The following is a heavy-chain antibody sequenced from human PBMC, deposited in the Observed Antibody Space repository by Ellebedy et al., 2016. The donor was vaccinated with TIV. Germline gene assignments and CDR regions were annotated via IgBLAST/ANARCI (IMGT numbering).Heavy chain of an antibody. J-gene: IGHJ4*02. V-gene: IGHV3-9*01. D-gene: IGHD6-6*01. CDR1: GFTFDDYA. Sequence: GGSLRLSXAASGFTFDDYAMHWVRQAPGKGLEWVSGISWNSGTTDYADFVKGRFTISRDNAKNSLYLQMNRLRADDTAFYYCARDLRITARDYYHDYWGQGTLVTVSS. CDR2: ISWNSGTT. CDR3: ARDLRITARDYYHDY.